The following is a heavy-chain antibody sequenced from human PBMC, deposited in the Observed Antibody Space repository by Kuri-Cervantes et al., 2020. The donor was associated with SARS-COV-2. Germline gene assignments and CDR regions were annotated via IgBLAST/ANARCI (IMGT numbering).Heavy chain of an antibody. CDR2: ISGSGGST. V-gene: IGHV3-23*01. Sequence: GESLKISCAASGFTFSSYAMSWVRQAPGKGLEWVSAISGSGGSTYYADSVKGRFTISRDNSKNTLYLQMNSLRAEDTAVYYCAKRGVYGDYGWGQGTLVTVSS. CDR1: GFTFSSYA. J-gene: IGHJ4*02. D-gene: IGHD4-17*01. CDR3: AKRGVYGDYG.